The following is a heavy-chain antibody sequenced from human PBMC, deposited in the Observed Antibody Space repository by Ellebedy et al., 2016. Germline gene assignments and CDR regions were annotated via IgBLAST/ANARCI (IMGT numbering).Heavy chain of an antibody. Sequence: GGSLRLSCAASGFTFSSCWMTWVRQAPGKGLEWVANIKQDGSEKYYVDSVKGRFTMSRDNAKNSMYLQMNSLRAEDTAVYYCARLNYGNWGQGTLVTVSS. D-gene: IGHD3-16*01. J-gene: IGHJ4*02. CDR2: IKQDGSEK. V-gene: IGHV3-7*03. CDR1: GFTFSSCW. CDR3: ARLNYGN.